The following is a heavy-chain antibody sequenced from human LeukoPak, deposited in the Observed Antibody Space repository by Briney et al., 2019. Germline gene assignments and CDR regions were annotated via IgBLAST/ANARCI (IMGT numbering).Heavy chain of an antibody. CDR3: ARGVGMGYCSSTSCYTGLDY. J-gene: IGHJ4*02. CDR2: IWYDGSNK. D-gene: IGHD2-2*02. Sequence: PGRSLRLSCAASGFTFSSYGMHWVRQAPGKGLEWVAIIWYDGSNKYYADSVKGRFTISRDNSKNTLYLQMNSLRAEDTAVYYCARGVGMGYCSSTSCYTGLDYWGQGTLVTVSS. CDR1: GFTFSSYG. V-gene: IGHV3-33*01.